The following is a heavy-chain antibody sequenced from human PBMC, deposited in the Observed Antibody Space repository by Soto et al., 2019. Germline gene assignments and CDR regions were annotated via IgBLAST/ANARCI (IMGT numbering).Heavy chain of an antibody. J-gene: IGHJ4*02. CDR2: IWHDGTNK. Sequence: QEQLVESGGGVVQPGRSLRLSCAASGFTFSDYAMHWVRQAPGKGLAWVEVIWHDGTNKYYADSVKGRFSISRDNSKNSLSLQMNSLRADDTAVYYCASPALLVTTFYYWGQGALVTVSS. D-gene: IGHD4-17*01. CDR3: ASPALLVTTFYY. V-gene: IGHV3-33*01. CDR1: GFTFSDYA.